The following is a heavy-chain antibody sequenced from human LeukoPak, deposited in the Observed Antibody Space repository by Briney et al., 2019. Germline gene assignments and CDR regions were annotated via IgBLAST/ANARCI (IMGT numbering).Heavy chain of an antibody. Sequence: PSQTLSLTCAVSGGSISSGGYSWSWLRQPPGKGLEWIGYIYHSGSTYYNPSLKSRVTISVDRSKNQFSLKLSSVTAADTAVYYCARARPSGSYYYFDYWGQGTLVTVSS. D-gene: IGHD1-26*01. CDR1: GGSISSGGYS. J-gene: IGHJ4*02. V-gene: IGHV4-30-2*01. CDR2: IYHSGST. CDR3: ARARPSGSYYYFDY.